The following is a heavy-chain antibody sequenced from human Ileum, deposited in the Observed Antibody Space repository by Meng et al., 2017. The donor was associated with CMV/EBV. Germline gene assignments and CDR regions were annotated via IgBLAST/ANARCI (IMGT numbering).Heavy chain of an antibody. Sequence: GESLKISCAASGFTFSTYAIHWVRQAPGKGLEWGAVISYDGSNKYYADSVKGRFTISRDNSKNTLYLQMNSLRAEDTAVYYCARDFDYWGQGTLVTVSS. CDR3: ARDFDY. J-gene: IGHJ4*02. V-gene: IGHV3-30-3*01. CDR1: GFTFSTYA. CDR2: ISYDGSNK.